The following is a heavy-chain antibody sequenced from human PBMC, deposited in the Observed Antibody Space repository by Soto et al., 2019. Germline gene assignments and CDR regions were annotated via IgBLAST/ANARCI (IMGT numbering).Heavy chain of an antibody. CDR1: GYTFSNYA. V-gene: IGHV1-18*01. D-gene: IGHD3-3*01. Sequence: QVPLVQSGGEVKKPGASVKVSCKASGYTFSNYAISWVRQAPGQGLEWMGWITAHNGNTKYAQKFQARVTMTTDTSTSTASMELRSLTSDDTAVYYCARDAPYDDFWSGVMELYYYGMDVCGQGTTVTVSS. CDR3: ARDAPYDDFWSGVMELYYYGMDV. CDR2: ITAHNGNT. J-gene: IGHJ6*02.